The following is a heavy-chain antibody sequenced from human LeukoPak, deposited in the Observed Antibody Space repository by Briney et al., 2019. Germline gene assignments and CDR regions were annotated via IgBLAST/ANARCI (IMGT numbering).Heavy chain of an antibody. J-gene: IGHJ4*02. D-gene: IGHD2-15*01. CDR3: ASRSTGYCSGGSCYGRLDY. CDR1: GFTFSSYG. Sequence: GGSLRLSCAASGFTFSSYGMHWVRQSPGKGLEWVAFIRYDGSNKYYADSVKGRFTISRDNSKNTLYLQMNSLRAEDTAVYYCASRSTGYCSGGSCYGRLDYWGQGTLVTVSS. CDR2: IRYDGSNK. V-gene: IGHV3-30*02.